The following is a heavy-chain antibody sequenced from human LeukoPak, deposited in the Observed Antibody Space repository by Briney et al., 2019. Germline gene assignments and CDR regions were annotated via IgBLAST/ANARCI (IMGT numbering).Heavy chain of an antibody. J-gene: IGHJ4*02. D-gene: IGHD5-24*01. V-gene: IGHV7-4-1*02. Sequence: ASVKVSCKASGYTFTSYDINWVRQAPGQGLEWMGWINTNTGNPTYAQGFTGRFAFSLDTSVSTAYLQISSLKAEDTAVYYCARDQWLLDYWGQGTLVTVSS. CDR1: GYTFTSYD. CDR2: INTNTGNP. CDR3: ARDQWLLDY.